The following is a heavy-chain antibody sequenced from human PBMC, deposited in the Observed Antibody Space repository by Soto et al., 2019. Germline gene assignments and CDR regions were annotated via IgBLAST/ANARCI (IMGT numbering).Heavy chain of an antibody. CDR3: ARDYCSSISCYGANWFDH. D-gene: IGHD2-2*01. CDR2: ISSSSSTT. CDR1: GFTFSSYS. V-gene: IGHV3-48*01. J-gene: IGHJ5*02. Sequence: PGGSLRLSCAASGFTFSSYSMNWVRQAPGKGLEWVSYISSSSSTTNYADSVKGRFIISRDNAKNSVYLQMNSLRAEDTAVYYCARDYCSSISCYGANWFDHWGQGT.